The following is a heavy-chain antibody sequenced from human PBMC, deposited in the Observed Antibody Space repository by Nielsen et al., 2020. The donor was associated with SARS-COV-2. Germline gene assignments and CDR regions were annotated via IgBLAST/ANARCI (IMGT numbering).Heavy chain of an antibody. CDR1: GFSVSGNY. J-gene: IGHJ5*02. Sequence: GESLKISCAASGFSVSGNYMSWVRQAPGKGLEWVSLIYSGGSTYYADSVKGRFTISRDSSKNTLYLQMDSLRAEDTAVYYCARDISGWGWFDPWGQGTLVTVSS. V-gene: IGHV3-66*01. D-gene: IGHD6-19*01. CDR3: ARDISGWGWFDP. CDR2: IYSGGST.